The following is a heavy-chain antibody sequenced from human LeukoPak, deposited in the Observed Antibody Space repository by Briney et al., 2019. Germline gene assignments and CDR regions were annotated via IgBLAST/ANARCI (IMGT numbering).Heavy chain of an antibody. J-gene: IGHJ6*03. CDR1: GFTFSSYA. D-gene: IGHD6-6*01. Sequence: PGGSLRLSCAASGFTFSSYAMHWVRQAPGKGLEYVSAISSNGGSTYYANSVKGRFTISRDNSKNTLYLQMGSLRAEDMAVYYCARDSSPSRNYHYYMDVWGKGTTVTVSS. CDR2: ISSNGGST. V-gene: IGHV3-64*01. CDR3: ARDSSPSRNYHYYMDV.